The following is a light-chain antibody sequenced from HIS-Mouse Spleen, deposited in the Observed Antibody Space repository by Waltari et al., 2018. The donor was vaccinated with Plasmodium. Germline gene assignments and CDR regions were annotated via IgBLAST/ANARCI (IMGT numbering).Light chain of an antibody. CDR2: AAS. J-gene: IGKJ2*01. Sequence: DIQMTQSPSAMSASVGDRVTITCRASQGISNYLAWFQQKPGKVPKRLIDAASSLQSGVPSRFSGSGSGTEFTLIISSLQPEDFATYYCLQHNSYPMYTFGQGTKLEIK. CDR3: LQHNSYPMYT. CDR1: QGISNY. V-gene: IGKV1-17*03.